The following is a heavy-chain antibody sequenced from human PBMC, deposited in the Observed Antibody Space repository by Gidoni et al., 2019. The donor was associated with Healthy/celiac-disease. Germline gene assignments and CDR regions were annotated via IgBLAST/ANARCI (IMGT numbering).Heavy chain of an antibody. V-gene: IGHV4-4*07. D-gene: IGHD3-22*01. CDR3: ARNALGDSSGYYSDAFDI. Sequence: QVQLQESGPGLVKPSETLSLTCTVSGGSISSYYWSWIRQPAGKGLEWIGRIYTSGSTTYNPALKSRVTMSVDTSNNQFSLKLSSVTAANTAVYYCARNALGDSSGYYSDAFDIWGQGTMVTVSS. CDR2: IYTSGST. J-gene: IGHJ3*02. CDR1: GGSISSYY.